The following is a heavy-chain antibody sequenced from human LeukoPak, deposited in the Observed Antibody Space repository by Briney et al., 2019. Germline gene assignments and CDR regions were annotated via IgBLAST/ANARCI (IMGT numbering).Heavy chain of an antibody. CDR2: ISGSGGST. Sequence: GGPLRLSCAASGFTFSSYAMSWVRQAPGKGLEWVSAISGSGGSTYYADSVKGRFTISRDNSKNTLYLQMNSLRAEDTAVYYCAKDSYPYSSGWYPPNAFDIWGQGTMVTVSS. J-gene: IGHJ3*02. CDR1: GFTFSSYA. D-gene: IGHD6-19*01. V-gene: IGHV3-23*01. CDR3: AKDSYPYSSGWYPPNAFDI.